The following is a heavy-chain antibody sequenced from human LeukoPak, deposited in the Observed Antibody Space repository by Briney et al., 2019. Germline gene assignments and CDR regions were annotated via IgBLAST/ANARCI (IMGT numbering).Heavy chain of an antibody. Sequence: GGSLRLSCAASGFTFSSYWMSWVRQAPGKGLEWVANIKQDGSEKYYVDSVKGRFTISRDNAKNSLYLQMNSLRAQDTAVYYCARDLRYDFWSGYSDYWGQGTLVTVSS. D-gene: IGHD3-3*01. CDR1: GFTFSSYW. CDR3: ARDLRYDFWSGYSDY. V-gene: IGHV3-7*01. CDR2: IKQDGSEK. J-gene: IGHJ4*02.